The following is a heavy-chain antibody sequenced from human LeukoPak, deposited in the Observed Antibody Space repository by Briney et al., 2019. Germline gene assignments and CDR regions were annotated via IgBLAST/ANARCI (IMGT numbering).Heavy chain of an antibody. CDR2: FDPEDGET. CDR1: GYTLTELS. CDR3: AREMHIVVVTAIYYYGMDV. D-gene: IGHD2-21*02. V-gene: IGHV1-24*01. Sequence: ASVKVSCKVSGYTLTELSMHWVRQAPGKGLEWMGGFDPEDGETIYTQKFQGRVTMTEDTSTDTAYMELSSLRSEDTAVYYCAREMHIVVVTAIYYYGMDVWGQGTTVTVSS. J-gene: IGHJ6*02.